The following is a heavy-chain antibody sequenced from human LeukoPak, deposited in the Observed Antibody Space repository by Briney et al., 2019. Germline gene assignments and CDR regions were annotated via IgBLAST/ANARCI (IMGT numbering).Heavy chain of an antibody. CDR3: ARDTDSSSWSYYYYYYGMDV. Sequence: SETLSLTCTVSGGSISSYYWSWIRQPAGKGLEWIGRIYTSGSTNYNPSLNSRVTMSVDTSKNQFSLKLSSVTAADTAVYYCARDTDSSSWSYYYYYYGMDVWGQGTTVTVSS. J-gene: IGHJ6*02. CDR1: GGSISSYY. CDR2: IYTSGST. D-gene: IGHD6-13*01. V-gene: IGHV4-4*07.